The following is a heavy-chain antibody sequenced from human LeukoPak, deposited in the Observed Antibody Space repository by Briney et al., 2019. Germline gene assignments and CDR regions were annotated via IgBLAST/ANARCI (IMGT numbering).Heavy chain of an antibody. J-gene: IGHJ6*03. CDR2: ISYDGSNK. V-gene: IGHV3-30*18. CDR3: AKPVMTTVTTYFHYYYYMDV. Sequence: PGRYLRLSCAASGFTFSSYGMHWVRQAPGKGLEWVAVISYDGSNKYYADSVKGRFTISRDNSKNTLYLQMNSLRAEDTAVYYCAKPVMTTVTTYFHYYYYMDVWGKGTTVTVSS. CDR1: GFTFSSYG. D-gene: IGHD4-17*01.